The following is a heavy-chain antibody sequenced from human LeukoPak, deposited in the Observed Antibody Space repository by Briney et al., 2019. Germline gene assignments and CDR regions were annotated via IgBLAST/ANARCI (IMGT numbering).Heavy chain of an antibody. V-gene: IGHV4-34*01. CDR3: ARGAHCTNGVCYYYYYGMDV. D-gene: IGHD2-8*01. CDR2: INHSGST. Sequence: SETLSLTCAVYGGSFSGYYWSWIRQPPGKGLEWIGEINHSGSTNYNPSLKSRVTTSVDTSKNQFSLKLSSVTAADTAVYYCARGAHCTNGVCYYYYYGMDVWGQGTTVTVSS. J-gene: IGHJ6*02. CDR1: GGSFSGYY.